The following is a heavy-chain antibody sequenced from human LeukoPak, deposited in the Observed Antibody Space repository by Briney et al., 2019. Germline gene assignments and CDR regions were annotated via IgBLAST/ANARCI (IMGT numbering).Heavy chain of an antibody. D-gene: IGHD4-17*01. CDR1: GYTFTSYD. CDR2: MNPNSGNT. CDR3: ARDPTVTGDAFDI. V-gene: IGHV1-8*03. J-gene: IGHJ3*02. Sequence: ASVKVSCKASGYTFTSYDINWVRQATGQGLEWMGWMNPNSGNTGYAQKFQGRVTITRNTSISTAYMELSSLRSEDTAVYYCARDPTVTGDAFDIWGQGTMVTVSS.